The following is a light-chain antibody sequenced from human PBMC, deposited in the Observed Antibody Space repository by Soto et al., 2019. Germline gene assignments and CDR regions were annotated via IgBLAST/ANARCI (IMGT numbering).Light chain of an antibody. CDR2: EVS. V-gene: IGLV2-14*01. CDR1: SSDVGGYDY. Sequence: QSALTQPASVSGSPGQSITISCTGTSSDVGGYDYVSWYQLHPGKAPKLMVFEVSNRPSGVSYRFSGSKSGNTASLTISGLQAEDEADYFCSSYSISXAYLFGTGTK. J-gene: IGLJ1*01. CDR3: SSYSISXAYL.